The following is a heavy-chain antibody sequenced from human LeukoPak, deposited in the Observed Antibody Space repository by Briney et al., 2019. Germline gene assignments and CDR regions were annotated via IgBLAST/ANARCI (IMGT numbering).Heavy chain of an antibody. CDR2: IFYNGGT. V-gene: IGHV4-39*01. CDR3: ARHPLKAYVSDWFDP. Sequence: PSETLSFTCTVSGVSINSMSYDRRSPRQPPGKGVGWIANIFYNGGTYHIPSLKSRVTISVDTSKSQFSLNLSSVTAADTPVYFCARHPLKAYVSDWFDPWGQGTLVTVSS. CDR1: GVSINSMSYD. J-gene: IGHJ5*02. D-gene: IGHD3-10*02.